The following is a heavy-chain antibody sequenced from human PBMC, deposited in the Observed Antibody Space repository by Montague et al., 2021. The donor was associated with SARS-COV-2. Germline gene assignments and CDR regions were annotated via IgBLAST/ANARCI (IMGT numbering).Heavy chain of an antibody. CDR3: ARDSDFSSWHEAEDYFDY. CDR2: TYPSGGIFXRGRT. D-gene: IGHD6-13*01. V-gene: IGHV4-4*07. Sequence: SETLSLTCPVPSRSTSGYFSSWIRQNTGKRFEWNGRTYPSGGIFXRGRTNYHPSLKSRVTVSIDTCRNHFSLSMNSVTAADTAVYFCARDSDFSSWHEAEDYFDYWGQGILVAVSS. CDR1: SRSTSGYF. J-gene: IGHJ4*02.